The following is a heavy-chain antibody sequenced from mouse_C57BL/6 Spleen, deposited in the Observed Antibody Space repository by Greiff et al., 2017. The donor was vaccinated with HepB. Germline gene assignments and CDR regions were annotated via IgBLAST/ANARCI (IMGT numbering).Heavy chain of an antibody. D-gene: IGHD1-1*01. CDR2: ISDGGSYT. CDR1: GFTFSSYA. CDR3: ARDGSSPLYAMDY. V-gene: IGHV5-4*01. Sequence: EVNVVESGGGLVKPGGSLKLSCAASGFTFSSYAMSWVRQTPEKRLEWVATISDGGSYTYYPDNVKGRFTISRDNAKNNLYLQMSHLKSEDTAMYYCARDGSSPLYAMDYWGQGTSVTVSS. J-gene: IGHJ4*01.